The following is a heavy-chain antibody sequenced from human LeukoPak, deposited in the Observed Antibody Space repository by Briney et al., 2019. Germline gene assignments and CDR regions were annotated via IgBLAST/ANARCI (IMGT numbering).Heavy chain of an antibody. CDR2: IYYSGST. CDR1: GDSISGYY. J-gene: IGHJ3*02. CDR3: AAKGATSGGAFDI. D-gene: IGHD1-26*01. V-gene: IGHV4-59*08. Sequence: SETLSLTCNVSGDSISGYYWSWIRQPPGRGLEWIGYIYYSGSTSYNPSLKSRVTMSVDTSKNQFSLNLSSVTAADTAVYYCAAKGATSGGAFDIWGQGTMVTVSS.